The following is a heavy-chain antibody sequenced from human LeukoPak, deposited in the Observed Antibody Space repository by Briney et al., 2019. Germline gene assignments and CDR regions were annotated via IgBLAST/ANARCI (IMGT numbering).Heavy chain of an antibody. J-gene: IGHJ4*02. CDR1: GYTFTGYY. CDR3: ARDYYDSIDY. CDR2: INPNSGGT. D-gene: IGHD3-22*01. Sequence: GASVKVSCKASGYTFTGYYMHWVRQAPGQGLEWMGRINPNSGGTNYAQKFQGRATMTRETSISTAYMELSRLRSDDTAVYYRARDYYDSIDYWGQRTLVTVSS. V-gene: IGHV1-2*06.